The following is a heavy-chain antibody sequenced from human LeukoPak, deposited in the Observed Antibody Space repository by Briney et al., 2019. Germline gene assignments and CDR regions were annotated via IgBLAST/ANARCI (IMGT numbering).Heavy chain of an antibody. CDR3: ARARNDNWNYVANGMVV. J-gene: IGHJ6*02. Sequence: ASVKVSCKASGGTFSSYAISWVRQAPGQGLEWMGGFIPIFGTANYAQKFQGRVTITADESTSTAYLELSSLRSEDTAVYYCARARNDNWNYVANGMVVWGQGTTVTVSS. CDR2: FIPIFGTA. CDR1: GGTFSSYA. D-gene: IGHD1-7*01. V-gene: IGHV1-69*13.